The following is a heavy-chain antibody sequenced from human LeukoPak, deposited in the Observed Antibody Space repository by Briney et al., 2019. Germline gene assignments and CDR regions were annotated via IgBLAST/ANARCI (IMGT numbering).Heavy chain of an antibody. Sequence: GASVKVSCKASGGTVSSYTISWVRQAPAQGLEWMGRIIPILGIANYAQKFQGRVTITADKSTSTAYMELSSLRSEDTAVYYCARGDRTVGFDYWGQGTLVTVSS. D-gene: IGHD4-11*01. J-gene: IGHJ4*02. CDR3: ARGDRTVGFDY. CDR1: GGTVSSYT. CDR2: IIPILGIA. V-gene: IGHV1-69*02.